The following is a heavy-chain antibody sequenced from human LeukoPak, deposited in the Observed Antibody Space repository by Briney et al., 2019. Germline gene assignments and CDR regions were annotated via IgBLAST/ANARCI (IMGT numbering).Heavy chain of an antibody. D-gene: IGHD3-22*01. J-gene: IGHJ2*01. CDR2: IGTAGDT. CDR3: ARGLGYYDSSGYIWYFDL. CDR1: GFTFSSYD. V-gene: IGHV3-13*01. Sequence: GGSLRLSCAPSGFTFSSYDMHWVRQATGKGLEWVSAIGTAGDTDYPGSVKGRFTISRENAKNSLYLQMNSLRAGDTAVYYCARGLGYYDSSGYIWYFDLWGRGTLVTVSS.